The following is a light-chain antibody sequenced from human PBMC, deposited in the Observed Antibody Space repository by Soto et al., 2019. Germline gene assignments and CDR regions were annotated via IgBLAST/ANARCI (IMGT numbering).Light chain of an antibody. CDR2: KPS. Sequence: DIQLTQSPSTLSASVGDRVTITCRASQSLTSWLAWYQQKPGTAPKLLIYKPSTLKSGGPSKFTVSGSGTEFTLTISNLQPDDFATYFCQHYNDFQWTFGQGTKVEIK. J-gene: IGKJ1*01. CDR1: QSLTSW. V-gene: IGKV1-5*03. CDR3: QHYNDFQWT.